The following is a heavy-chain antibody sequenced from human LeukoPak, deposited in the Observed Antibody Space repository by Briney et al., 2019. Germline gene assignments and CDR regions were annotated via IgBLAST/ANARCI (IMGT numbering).Heavy chain of an antibody. V-gene: IGHV4-38-2*02. CDR3: ARDSSGWFEY. Sequence: SETLSLTCTVSDYAISRGYYWGWIRQPPGKGLEWIGSVFRNGNTHYNPSLNRRVTMSVDESKNQFSLKLNSVTAADTAVYYCARDSSGWFEYWGQGTLVTVSS. D-gene: IGHD6-19*01. CDR1: DYAISRGYY. J-gene: IGHJ4*02. CDR2: VFRNGNT.